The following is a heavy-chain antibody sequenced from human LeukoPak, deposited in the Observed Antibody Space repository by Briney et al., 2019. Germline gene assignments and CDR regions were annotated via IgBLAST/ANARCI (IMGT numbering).Heavy chain of an antibody. CDR2: IKEDGTAK. V-gene: IGHV3-7*01. J-gene: IGHJ4*02. Sequence: GGSLRLSCAASGFTFSSYGMHWVRQAPGKGLEWVGNIKEDGTAKNYVDSVKGRFTVSRDNARNSLYLQMNSLRAEDTAVYYCAKGGDHWGQGTLVTVSS. CDR1: GFTFSSYG. D-gene: IGHD3-16*01. CDR3: AKGGDH.